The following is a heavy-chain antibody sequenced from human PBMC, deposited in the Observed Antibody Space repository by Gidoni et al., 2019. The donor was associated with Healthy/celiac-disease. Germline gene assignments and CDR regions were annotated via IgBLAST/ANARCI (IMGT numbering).Heavy chain of an antibody. CDR1: GGSISSYY. CDR2: IYYSGST. D-gene: IGHD3-22*01. CDR3: ARSLYDSSGYYYDY. J-gene: IGHJ4*02. V-gene: IGHV4-59*01. Sequence: QVQLQESGPGLVKPSETLSLTCTVSGGSISSYYWSWIRQPPGKGLEWIGYIYYSGSTNYNPSLKSRVTISVDTSKNQFSLKLSSVTAADTAVYYCARSLYDSSGYYYDYWGQGTLVTVSS.